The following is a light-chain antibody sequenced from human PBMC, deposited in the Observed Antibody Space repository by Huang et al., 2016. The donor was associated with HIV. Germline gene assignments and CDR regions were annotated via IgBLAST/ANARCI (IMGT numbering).Light chain of an antibody. CDR1: QSVLYSSNNKNY. CDR3: QQYYSTPLT. Sequence: DIVMTQSPDSLAVSLGERATINCKSSQSVLYSSNNKNYLAWYQQKPGQPPKRLIYWASTRESGVPDRFSGSGSGTDFTLTSSSQQAEDVAVYYCQQYYSTPLTFGGGTKVEIK. J-gene: IGKJ4*01. V-gene: IGKV4-1*01. CDR2: WAS.